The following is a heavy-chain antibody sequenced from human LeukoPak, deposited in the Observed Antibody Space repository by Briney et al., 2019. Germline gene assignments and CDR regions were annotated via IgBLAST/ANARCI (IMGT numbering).Heavy chain of an antibody. CDR1: GFTFRSYS. J-gene: IGHJ2*01. CDR3: ARDRAYCGGDCVESVYWYFDL. D-gene: IGHD2-21*02. CDR2: ISSISSSI. V-gene: IGHV3-48*01. Sequence: PGGSLRLSCGASGFTFRSYSMNWVRQAPGKGLEWVSYISSISSSIYYADSVKGRFTISRDNAKNSLSLQMNSLRAEDTAVYYCARDRAYCGGDCVESVYWYFDLWGRGTLVTVSS.